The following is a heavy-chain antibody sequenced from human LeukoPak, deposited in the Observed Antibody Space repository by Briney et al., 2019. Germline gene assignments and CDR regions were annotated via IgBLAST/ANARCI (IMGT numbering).Heavy chain of an antibody. CDR2: INWNGGST. CDR1: GFTFDDYG. Sequence: GGSLRLSCAASGFTFDDYGMSWVRQAPGKGLEWVSGINWNGGSTGYADSVKGRFTISRDNAKNSLYLQMSSLRAEDTALYYCARDLGYCSGGSCYIGGSYFDYWGQGTLVTVSS. D-gene: IGHD2-15*01. J-gene: IGHJ4*02. V-gene: IGHV3-20*04. CDR3: ARDLGYCSGGSCYIGGSYFDY.